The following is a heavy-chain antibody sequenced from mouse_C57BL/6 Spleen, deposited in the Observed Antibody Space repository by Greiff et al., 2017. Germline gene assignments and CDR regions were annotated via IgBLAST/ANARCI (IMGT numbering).Heavy chain of an antibody. D-gene: IGHD2-13*01. CDR2: ISDGGSYT. J-gene: IGHJ2*01. CDR1: GFTFSSYA. V-gene: IGHV5-4*01. Sequence: EVKLVESGGGLVKPGGSLKLSCAASGFTFSSYAMSWVRQTPEKRLEWVATISDGGSYTYYPDNVKGRFTISRDNAKNNLYLQMSHLKSEDTAMYYCARDLTVFDYWGQGTTLTVSS. CDR3: ARDLTVFDY.